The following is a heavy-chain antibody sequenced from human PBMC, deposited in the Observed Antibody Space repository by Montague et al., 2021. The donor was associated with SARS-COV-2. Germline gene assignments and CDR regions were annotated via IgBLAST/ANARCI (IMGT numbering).Heavy chain of an antibody. D-gene: IGHD6-13*01. CDR2: IYWDDDE. Sequence: PALVKPTQTLTLTCTFSGFSLSTRGVGVGWIRQPPGKALEWLALIYWDDDERYSPSLESRLTISKDNSKNQVVLTMPKMAPVDTATYYCAHTKAPAGDRWFDPWGQGTPVTVSS. CDR1: GFSLSTRGVG. J-gene: IGHJ5*02. V-gene: IGHV2-5*02. CDR3: AHTKAPAGDRWFDP.